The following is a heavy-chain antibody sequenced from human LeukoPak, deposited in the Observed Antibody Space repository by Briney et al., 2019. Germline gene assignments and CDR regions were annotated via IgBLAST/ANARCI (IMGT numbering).Heavy chain of an antibody. Sequence: ASVKVSCKASGYTFTSYDINWVRQATGQGLEWMGWMNPNSGNTGYAQKFQGRVTMTRNTSISTAYMELSSLRSEDTAVYYCARALSGSYAYYYYYYGMDVWGQGTTVTVSS. V-gene: IGHV1-8*01. D-gene: IGHD3-16*01. CDR2: MNPNSGNT. J-gene: IGHJ6*02. CDR3: ARALSGSYAYYYYYYGMDV. CDR1: GYTFTSYD.